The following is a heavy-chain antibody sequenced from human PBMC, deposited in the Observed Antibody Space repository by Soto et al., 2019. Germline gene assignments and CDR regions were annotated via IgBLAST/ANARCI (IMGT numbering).Heavy chain of an antibody. Sequence: QITLKESGPTLVKPTQTLTLTCTFSGFSLSTSGVGVGWIRQPPGKALEWLALIYWDDDKRYSPSLKSRLTITKDTSKTKVVLTMTNMDPVDTATYYCAHIRALYYDILTGYTRPGRFDPWGQGTLVTVSS. J-gene: IGHJ5*02. D-gene: IGHD3-9*01. CDR1: GFSLSTSGVG. V-gene: IGHV2-5*02. CDR3: AHIRALYYDILTGYTRPGRFDP. CDR2: IYWDDDK.